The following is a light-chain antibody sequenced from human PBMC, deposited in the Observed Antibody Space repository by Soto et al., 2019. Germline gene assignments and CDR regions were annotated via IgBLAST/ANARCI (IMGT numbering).Light chain of an antibody. CDR1: SSDFGIYNF. Sequence: QSALTQPASVSGTPGQSITISCTGTSSDFGIYNFVSWYQQQPGKAPKLMIYQVTHRPSGVSNRFSGSRSGNTASLTISGLQAEDEDYYYFTSYTDSSNYVFGTGTKVTVL. CDR2: QVT. CDR3: TSYTDSSNYV. V-gene: IGLV2-14*01. J-gene: IGLJ1*01.